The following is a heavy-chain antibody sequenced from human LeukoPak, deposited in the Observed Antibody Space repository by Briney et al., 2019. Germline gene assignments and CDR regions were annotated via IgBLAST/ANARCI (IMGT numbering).Heavy chain of an antibody. CDR2: IYYSGST. V-gene: IGHV4-39*01. Sequence: PSETLSLTSTVSGGSISSSSYYWGWIRQPPGKGLEWIGSIYYSGSTYYNPSLKSRVTISVDTSKNQFSLKLSSVTAADTAVYYCARHVDSYVLRGFDYWGQGTLVTVSS. D-gene: IGHD5-18*01. J-gene: IGHJ4*02. CDR1: GGSISSSSYY. CDR3: ARHVDSYVLRGFDY.